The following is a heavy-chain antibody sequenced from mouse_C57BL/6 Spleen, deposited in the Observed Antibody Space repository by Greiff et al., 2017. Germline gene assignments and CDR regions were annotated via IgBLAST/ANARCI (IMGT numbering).Heavy chain of an antibody. CDR2: IDPENGDT. CDR1: GFNIKDDY. Sequence: EVQRVESGAELVRPGASVKLSCTASGFNIKDDYMHWVKQRPEQGLEWIGWIDPENGDTEYASKFQGKATITADTSSNTAYLQLSSLTSEDTAVYYCTTQDYDYDGFAYWGQGTLVTVSA. V-gene: IGHV14-4*01. CDR3: TTQDYDYDGFAY. D-gene: IGHD2-4*01. J-gene: IGHJ3*01.